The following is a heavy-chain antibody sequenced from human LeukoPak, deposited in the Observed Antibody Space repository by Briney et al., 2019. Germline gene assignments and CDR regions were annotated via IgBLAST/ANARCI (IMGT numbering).Heavy chain of an antibody. J-gene: IGHJ5*02. Sequence: SETLSLTCIVSGGSILTYYWSWIRQPPGKALEWIGYIYSSGSTNYNPSLKSRVTISGDTSKNQFSLRLISVTAADTAVYYCARYQAKNTYYYDSSGYPWFDPWGQGTLVTVSS. CDR3: ARYQAKNTYYYDSSGYPWFDP. D-gene: IGHD3-22*01. V-gene: IGHV4-59*12. CDR1: GGSILTYY. CDR2: IYSSGST.